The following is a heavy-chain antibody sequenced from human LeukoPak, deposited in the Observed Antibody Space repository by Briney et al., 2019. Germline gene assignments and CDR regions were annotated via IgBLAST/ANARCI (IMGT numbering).Heavy chain of an antibody. Sequence: GGSLRLSCAASGFTFDDYGMSWVRQAPGKGLEWVSGINWNGGSTGYADSVKGRFTISRDNAKSSLYLQMNGLRAEDTAIYYCATTPGGDTTGYYPWYFDLWGRGTLVTVSS. D-gene: IGHD3-22*01. CDR1: GFTFDDYG. V-gene: IGHV3-20*04. J-gene: IGHJ2*01. CDR2: INWNGGST. CDR3: ATTPGGDTTGYYPWYFDL.